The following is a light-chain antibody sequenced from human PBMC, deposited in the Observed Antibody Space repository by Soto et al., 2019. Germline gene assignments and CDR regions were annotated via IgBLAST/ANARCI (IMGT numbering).Light chain of an antibody. V-gene: IGLV2-14*01. CDR3: TSQTTDSLYV. Sequence: QSALTQPASVSGSPGQSITISCTGTSSDVGGYNYVSWYQQYPGRVPKLLIYKVSNRPSGISNRFSGSKSGNTASLTISGLQAEDEADYFCTSQTTDSLYVFGSGTKVTVL. CDR2: KVS. J-gene: IGLJ1*01. CDR1: SSDVGGYNY.